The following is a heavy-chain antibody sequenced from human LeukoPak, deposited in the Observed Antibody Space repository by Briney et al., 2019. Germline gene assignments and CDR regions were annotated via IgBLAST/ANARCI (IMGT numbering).Heavy chain of an antibody. J-gene: IGHJ5*02. V-gene: IGHV3-30*04. CDR3: AREGGDYYDSRFDP. CDR1: GFTFSSYA. CDR2: ISYDGSNK. D-gene: IGHD3-22*01. Sequence: GGSLRLSCAASGFTFSSYAMHWVRQAPGKGLEWVAVISYDGSNKYYADSVKGRFTISRDNSKNTLYLQMNSLRAEDTAVYYCAREGGDYYDSRFDPWGQGTLVTVSS.